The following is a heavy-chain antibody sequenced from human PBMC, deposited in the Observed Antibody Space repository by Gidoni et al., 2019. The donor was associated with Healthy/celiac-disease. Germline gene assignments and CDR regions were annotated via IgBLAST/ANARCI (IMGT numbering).Heavy chain of an antibody. CDR3: ARVVVRGVLSYYYGMDV. CDR2: IKQDGSEK. Sequence: EVQLVESGGGLVQPGGSLRLSCAASGFTFSSYWMSWVRQAPGKGLEWVANIKQDGSEKYYVDSVKGRFTISRDNAKNSLYLQMNSLRAEDTAVYYCARVVVRGVLSYYYGMDVWGQGTTVTVSS. D-gene: IGHD3-10*01. V-gene: IGHV3-7*04. J-gene: IGHJ6*02. CDR1: GFTFSSYW.